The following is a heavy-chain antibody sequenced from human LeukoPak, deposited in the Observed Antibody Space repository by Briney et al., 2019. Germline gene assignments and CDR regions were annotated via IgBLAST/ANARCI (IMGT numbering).Heavy chain of an antibody. J-gene: IGHJ4*02. CDR3: ARQSIAAADPFDY. CDR1: GYSFTTYW. CDR2: IYPGDSDT. Sequence: GESLKISCKGSGYSFTTYWIGWVRQMPGKGLEWMGIIYPGDSDTRYSPSFQGQVTISADKSISTAYLQWSSLKASDTAMYYCARQSIAAADPFDYWGQGTLVTVSS. V-gene: IGHV5-51*01. D-gene: IGHD6-13*01.